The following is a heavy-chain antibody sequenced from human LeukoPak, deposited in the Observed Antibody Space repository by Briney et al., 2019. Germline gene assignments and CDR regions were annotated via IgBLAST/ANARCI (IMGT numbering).Heavy chain of an antibody. CDR2: FDPEDGET. J-gene: IGHJ3*02. D-gene: IGHD1-26*01. Sequence: ASVKVSCKVSGYTLTELSMHWVRQAPGKGLEWMGGFDPEDGETIYAQKFQGRVTMTEDTSTDTAYMELSSLRSEDTAVYYCATDSRFRGSYYGFHAFDIWGQGTMVTVSS. V-gene: IGHV1-24*01. CDR3: ATDSRFRGSYYGFHAFDI. CDR1: GYTLTELS.